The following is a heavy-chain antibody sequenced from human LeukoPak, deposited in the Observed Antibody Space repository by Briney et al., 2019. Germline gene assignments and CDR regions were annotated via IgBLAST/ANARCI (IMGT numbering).Heavy chain of an antibody. CDR2: IYHSGST. CDR3: ARVQGSDIVVVPVNWFDP. V-gene: IGHV4-38-2*01. J-gene: IGHJ5*02. CDR1: GYSISSGYY. Sequence: PSETPSLTCAVSGYSISSGYYWGWIRRPPGKGLEWIGTIYHSGSTYYNPSLKSRVTISVDTSKNQFSLKLSSWTAADTAVYYCARVQGSDIVVVPVNWFDPWGQGTLVTVSS. D-gene: IGHD2-2*01.